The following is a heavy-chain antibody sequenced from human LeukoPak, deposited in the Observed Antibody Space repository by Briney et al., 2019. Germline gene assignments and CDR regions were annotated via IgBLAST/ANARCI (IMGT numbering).Heavy chain of an antibody. CDR2: IKQDGSET. CDR1: GFTVSSNY. V-gene: IGHV3-7*01. CDR3: ATYSSSNAREFQY. J-gene: IGHJ1*01. D-gene: IGHD2-2*01. Sequence: GGSLRLSCAASGFTVSSNYMSWVRQAPGKGLEWVANIKQDGSETYYVDSVKGRFTISRDNAKNSLYLQMNSLRAEDTAVYYCATYSSSNAREFQYWGQGTLVTVSS.